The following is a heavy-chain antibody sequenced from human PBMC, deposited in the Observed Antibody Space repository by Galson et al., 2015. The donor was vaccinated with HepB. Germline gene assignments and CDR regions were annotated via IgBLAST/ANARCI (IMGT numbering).Heavy chain of an antibody. CDR2: ISYDGNNK. J-gene: IGHJ4*02. V-gene: IGHV3-30*18. Sequence: SLRLSCAASGFTLSNYCMHWVRQAPGKGLEWVAVISYDGNNKIYEESVKGRFTISRDNSKNTLYLQMNSLRVEDTAVYYCAKTPISMASSMSSFDYCGPGILVTVSS. D-gene: IGHD3-10*01. CDR3: AKTPISMASSMSSFDY. CDR1: GFTLSNYC.